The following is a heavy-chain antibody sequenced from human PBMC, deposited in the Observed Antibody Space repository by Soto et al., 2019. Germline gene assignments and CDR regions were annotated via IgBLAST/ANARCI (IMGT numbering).Heavy chain of an antibody. V-gene: IGHV5-51*01. CDR3: ARPLKGSSGYVIGAFDI. Sequence: GESLKISCKGSRYSSTSYWVGWVRQMPGKGLEWMGIIYPGDSDTRYSPSFQGQVTISADKSTSTAYLQWSSLKASDTAMYYCARPLKGSSGYVIGAFDIWGQGTMVTVSS. J-gene: IGHJ3*02. CDR1: RYSSTSYW. CDR2: IYPGDSDT. D-gene: IGHD3-22*01.